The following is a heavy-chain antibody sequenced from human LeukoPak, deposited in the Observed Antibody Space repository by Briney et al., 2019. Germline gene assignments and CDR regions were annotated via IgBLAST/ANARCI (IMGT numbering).Heavy chain of an antibody. V-gene: IGHV3-53*01. Sequence: GGSLRLSCAASGFTVTRNYMSWVRQAPGKGLEWVAVIYSGGGTNYADSVKGRFTISGDTSKNTVYLQMNNLRAEDTAVYYCARDDFDCWGQGTLVTVSS. CDR2: IYSGGGT. J-gene: IGHJ4*02. CDR1: GFTVTRNY. CDR3: ARDDFDC.